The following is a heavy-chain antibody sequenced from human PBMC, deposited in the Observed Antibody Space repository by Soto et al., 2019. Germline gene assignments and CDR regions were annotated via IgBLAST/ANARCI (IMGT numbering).Heavy chain of an antibody. D-gene: IGHD6-19*01. CDR1: GFTFSSYA. CDR2: ISGSGDST. J-gene: IGHJ4*02. Sequence: EVQLLESGGGLVQPGGSLRLSCAASGFTFSSYAMSWVRQAPGKGLEWVSVISGSGDSTYYADSVKGRFTISRDNSKNPLYLQMNSVSAGDTAVYYCAKRTSGWYFDYWGQGTLVTVSS. V-gene: IGHV3-23*01. CDR3: AKRTSGWYFDY.